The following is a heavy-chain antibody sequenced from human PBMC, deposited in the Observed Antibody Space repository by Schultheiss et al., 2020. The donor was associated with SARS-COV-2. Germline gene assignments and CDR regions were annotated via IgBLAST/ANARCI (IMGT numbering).Heavy chain of an antibody. D-gene: IGHD3-3*01. CDR3: ARVTSRDYDFWSGYPGGWFDP. J-gene: IGHJ5*02. CDR2: IYYSGST. Sequence: SETLSLTCTVSGGSISSYYWSWIRQPPGKGLEWIGYIYYSGSTNYNPSLKSRVTISVDTSKNQFSLKLSSVTAADTAVYYCARVTSRDYDFWSGYPGGWFDPWGQGTLVTVSS. V-gene: IGHV4-59*01. CDR1: GGSISSYY.